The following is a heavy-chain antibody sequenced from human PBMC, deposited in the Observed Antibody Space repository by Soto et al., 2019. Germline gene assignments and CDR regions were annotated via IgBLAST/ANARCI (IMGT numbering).Heavy chain of an antibody. CDR1: GFTFSSYA. CDR3: AKGSRGYYGSTNYYYFDS. V-gene: IGHV3-23*04. J-gene: IGHJ4*02. Sequence: EVQLVESGGGLVKPGGSLRLSCAASGFTFSSYAMSWVRQAPGKGLEWVSGINDSGDSTYYADSVKGRFTISRDNSKNTLFLQMNSLRAEDTALYYCAKGSRGYYGSTNYYYFDSWGQGTPVTVSS. D-gene: IGHD3-22*01. CDR2: INDSGDST.